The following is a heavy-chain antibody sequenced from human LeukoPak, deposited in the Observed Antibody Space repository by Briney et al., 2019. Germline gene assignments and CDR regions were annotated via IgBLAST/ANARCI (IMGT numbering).Heavy chain of an antibody. CDR2: IDPSDSDT. Sequence: GESLKSSCKGSGYSFTSYWISWVRQMPGKGLEWMGRIDPSDSDTNYSPSFQGHVTISADKSISTAYLQWSSLKASDTAMYYCARGSRYCSGGSCYWDGDAFDIWGQGTMVTVSS. V-gene: IGHV5-10-1*01. J-gene: IGHJ3*02. CDR3: ARGSRYCSGGSCYWDGDAFDI. D-gene: IGHD2-15*01. CDR1: GYSFTSYW.